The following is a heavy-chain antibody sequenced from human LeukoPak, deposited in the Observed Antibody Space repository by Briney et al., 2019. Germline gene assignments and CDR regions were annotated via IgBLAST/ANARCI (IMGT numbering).Heavy chain of an antibody. CDR3: ARDQIGYGLDY. J-gene: IGHJ4*02. CDR1: SGSINNHY. V-gene: IGHV4-59*11. Sequence: SETLSLTCIVSSGSINNHYWRWIRQPPGKGLEWLGYIYNSWNTNYNPSLQSRVTISMDASRKQFSLNLTSVTAADTAVYYCARDQIGYGLDYWGQGTLVTVSS. D-gene: IGHD5-18*01. CDR2: IYNSWNT.